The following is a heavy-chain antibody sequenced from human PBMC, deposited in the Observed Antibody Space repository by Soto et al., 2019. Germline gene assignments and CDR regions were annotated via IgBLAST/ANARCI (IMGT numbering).Heavy chain of an antibody. V-gene: IGHV3-23*01. D-gene: IGHD1-1*01. J-gene: IGHJ4*02. Sequence: EVQLLESGGGSVQPEGSLRLSCAASGFTFSSYAMHWVRRPPGKGREWVSSISGSGGTAYYADSVKGRFSISRDSLVNTLYLQMNSLRAEDTAVYYCAKGRGQNWNFDYWGQGTLVTVSP. CDR2: ISGSGGTA. CDR1: GFTFSSYA. CDR3: AKGRGQNWNFDY.